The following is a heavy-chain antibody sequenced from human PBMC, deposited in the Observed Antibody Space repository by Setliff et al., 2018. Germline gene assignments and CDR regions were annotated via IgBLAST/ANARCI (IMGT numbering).Heavy chain of an antibody. Sequence: GASVKVSCKASGYTFNSYGITWVRQAPGQGLEWMGGISCYDGNTSYAQKFQGRVTMTTDTSTTTAYMELRSLTSDDTAVYSCASVRPCGVDCSSGVGGLYYLEHWGQGTWLTVSS. V-gene: IGHV1-18*01. J-gene: IGHJ4*02. CDR3: ASVRPCGVDCSSGVGGLYYLEH. CDR2: ISCYDGNT. D-gene: IGHD2-21*01. CDR1: GYTFNSYG.